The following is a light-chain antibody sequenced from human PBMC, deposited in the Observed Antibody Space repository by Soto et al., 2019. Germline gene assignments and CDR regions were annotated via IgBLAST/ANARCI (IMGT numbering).Light chain of an antibody. CDR3: QYSCSSHSNT. Sequence: EIVLTQSPGTLSLSPGERATLSCSASQSISSNYLAWYQHKPRQAPRLLIYDASSKDTGTPDRFSGSGSGTDFTLTISRLEPEDFAVYYCQYSCSSHSNTFGQGTRLEI. J-gene: IGKJ5*01. CDR2: DAS. V-gene: IGKV3-20*01. CDR1: QSISSNY.